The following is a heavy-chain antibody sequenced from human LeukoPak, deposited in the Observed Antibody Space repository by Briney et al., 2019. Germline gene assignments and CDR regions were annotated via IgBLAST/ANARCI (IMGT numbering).Heavy chain of an antibody. J-gene: IGHJ5*01. CDR3: ARAPYSSSWFGY. CDR1: GGSISSYY. V-gene: IGHV4-59*01. D-gene: IGHD6-13*01. CDR2: IYYSGST. Sequence: MSSETLSLTCTVSGGSISSYYWSWIRQPPGKGLEWIGYIYYSGSTNYNPSLKSRVTTSVDTSKNQFSLKLSSVTAADTAVYYCARAPYSSSWFGYWGQGTLVTVSS.